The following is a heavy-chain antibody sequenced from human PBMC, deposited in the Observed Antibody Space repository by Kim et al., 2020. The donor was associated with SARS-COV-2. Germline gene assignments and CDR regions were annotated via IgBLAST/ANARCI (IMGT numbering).Heavy chain of an antibody. CDR1: GGSISSGDYY. CDR2: IYYSGST. J-gene: IGHJ4*02. CDR3: AREVRGNARFDY. Sequence: SETLSLTCTVSGGSISSGDYYWSWIRQPPGKGLEWIGYIYYSGSTYYNPSLKSRVTISVDTSKNQFSLKLSSVTAADTAVYYCAREVRGNARFDYWGQGTLVTVSS. D-gene: IGHD2-21*01. V-gene: IGHV4-30-4*01.